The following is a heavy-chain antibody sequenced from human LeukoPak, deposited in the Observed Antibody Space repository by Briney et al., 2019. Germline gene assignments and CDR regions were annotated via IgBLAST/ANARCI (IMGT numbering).Heavy chain of an antibody. J-gene: IGHJ5*02. Sequence: SETLSLTCAVYGGSFSGYYWSWIRQPPGKGLEWIGEINHSGSTNYNPSLKSRVTISVDTSKNQFSLKLSSVTAADTAVYYCARGRGRITMVQGLIRWFDPWGQGTLVTVSS. CDR1: GGSFSGYY. V-gene: IGHV4-34*01. CDR2: INHSGST. CDR3: ARGRGRITMVQGLIRWFDP. D-gene: IGHD3-10*01.